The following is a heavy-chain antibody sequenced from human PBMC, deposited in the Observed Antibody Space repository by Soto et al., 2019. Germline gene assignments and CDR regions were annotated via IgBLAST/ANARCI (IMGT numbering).Heavy chain of an antibody. J-gene: IGHJ6*02. D-gene: IGHD2-2*01. CDR3: ASSQGSSTSLEIYYYYYYGMDV. CDR2: IIPISDTT. CDR1: GGTFSSYA. Sequence: QVQLVQSGAEVKKPGSSVKVSCKASGGTFSSYAISWVRQAPGQGLEWMGGIIPISDTTNYAQKFPGRVTITADESTSTAYMELSSLRSEDTAVYYCASSQGSSTSLEIYYYYYYGMDVWGQGTTVTVSS. V-gene: IGHV1-69*01.